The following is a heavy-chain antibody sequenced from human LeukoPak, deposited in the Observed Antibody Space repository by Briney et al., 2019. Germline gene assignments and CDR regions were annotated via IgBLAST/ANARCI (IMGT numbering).Heavy chain of an antibody. J-gene: IGHJ6*02. CDR2: IYYSGST. D-gene: IGHD2-2*01. CDR1: GGSISSYY. V-gene: IGHV4-39*01. Sequence: PSETLSLTCTVSGGSISSYYWSWIRQPPGKGLEWIGSIYYSGSTYYNPSLKSRVTISVDTSKNQFSLKLSSVTAADTAVYYCARRQYQLPQLFPVPEFGYYYYGMDVWGQGTTVTVSS. CDR3: ARRQYQLPQLFPVPEFGYYYYGMDV.